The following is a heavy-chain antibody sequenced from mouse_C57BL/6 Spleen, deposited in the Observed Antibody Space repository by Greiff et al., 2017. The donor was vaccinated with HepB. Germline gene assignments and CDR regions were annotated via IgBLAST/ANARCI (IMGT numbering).Heavy chain of an antibody. D-gene: IGHD1-1*01. CDR1: GYTFTSYW. J-gene: IGHJ4*01. CDR3: ARDYYGTLRGYAMDY. CDR2: IDPNSGGT. Sequence: VKLQESGAELVKPGASVKLSCKASGYTFTSYWMHWVKQRPGRGLEWIGRIDPNSGGTKYNEKFKSKATLTVDKPSSTAYMQLSSLTSEDSAVYYCARDYYGTLRGYAMDYWGQGTSVTVSS. V-gene: IGHV1-72*01.